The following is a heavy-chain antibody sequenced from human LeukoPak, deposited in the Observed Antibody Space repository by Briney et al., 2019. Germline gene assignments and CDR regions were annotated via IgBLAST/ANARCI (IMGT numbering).Heavy chain of an antibody. Sequence: ASVKVSCKASGYTFTSNYIHWVRQAPGQGLEWMGMIYPRDGSTSYAQKFQGRVTVTRDTSTSTVHMELSGLRSEDTAVYYCARDGDWARSSDYWGQGTLVTVSS. CDR3: ARDGDWARSSDY. J-gene: IGHJ4*02. CDR1: GYTFTSNY. D-gene: IGHD2-21*02. CDR2: IYPRDGST. V-gene: IGHV1-46*01.